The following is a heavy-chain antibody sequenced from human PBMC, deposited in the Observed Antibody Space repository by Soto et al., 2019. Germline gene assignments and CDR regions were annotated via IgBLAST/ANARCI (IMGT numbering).Heavy chain of an antibody. CDR1: GGTFSTYA. Sequence: QVQLVQSGAEVKKPESSVKVSCKAPGGTFSTYAISWVRQAPGQGLEWMGGIIPMFGTANYAQRLQDRGTITAEESTNTVYMELSSLRSEDTAVYFCASGIQLWLRRINTGYSGWGKGTLVSVSS. D-gene: IGHD5-18*01. V-gene: IGHV1-69*12. CDR2: IIPMFGTA. CDR3: ASGIQLWLRRINTGYSG. J-gene: IGHJ4*02.